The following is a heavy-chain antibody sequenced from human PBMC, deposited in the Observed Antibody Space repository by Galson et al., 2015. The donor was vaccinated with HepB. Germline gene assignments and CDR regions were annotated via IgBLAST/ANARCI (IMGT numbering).Heavy chain of an antibody. CDR1: GFTFSSYS. Sequence: SLRLSCAASGFTFSSYSVNWVRQAPGKGLEWVSYISSSSSTIYYADSVKGRFTISRDNAKNSLYLQMNSLRDEDTAVYYCARVYPTIFGPQSYYYYGMDVWGQGTTVTVSS. V-gene: IGHV3-48*02. CDR2: ISSSSSTI. J-gene: IGHJ6*02. CDR3: ARVYPTIFGPQSYYYYGMDV. D-gene: IGHD3-3*01.